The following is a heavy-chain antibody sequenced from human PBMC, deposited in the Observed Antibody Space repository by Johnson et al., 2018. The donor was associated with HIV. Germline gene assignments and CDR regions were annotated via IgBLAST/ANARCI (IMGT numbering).Heavy chain of an antibody. J-gene: IGHJ3*02. Sequence: VQLVESGGGLVQPGGSLRLSCAASGFTVSSNYMSWVRQAPGKGLEWVSVIYSGGNTYYADSVKGRFIISRDNSKNTLYLQMNSLRAEDTAMYYCARDGTETGPDDAFDIWGQGTMV. CDR1: GFTVSSNY. CDR3: ARDGTETGPDDAFDI. V-gene: IGHV3-66*02. CDR2: IYSGGNT. D-gene: IGHD1-1*01.